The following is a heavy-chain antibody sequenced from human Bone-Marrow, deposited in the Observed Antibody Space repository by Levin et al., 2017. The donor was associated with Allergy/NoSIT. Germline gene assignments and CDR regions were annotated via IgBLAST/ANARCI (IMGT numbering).Heavy chain of an antibody. CDR3: ARASIVVVRIDY. CDR2: IYYSGST. D-gene: IGHD3-22*01. CDR1: GGSISSGDYY. J-gene: IGHJ4*02. V-gene: IGHV4-30-4*01. Sequence: SCTVSGGSISSGDYYWSWIRQPPGKGLEWIGYIYYSGSTYYNPSLKSRVTISVDTSKNQFSLKLSSVTAADTAVYYCARASIVVVRIDYWGQGTLVTVSS.